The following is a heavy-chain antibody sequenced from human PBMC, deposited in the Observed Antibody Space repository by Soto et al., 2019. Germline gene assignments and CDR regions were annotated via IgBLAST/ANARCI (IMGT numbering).Heavy chain of an antibody. J-gene: IGHJ5*02. V-gene: IGHV1-18*01. CDR1: GYTFTSYG. CDR3: ARDPGPPRQLLPPNWFDP. Sequence: QVQLVQSGAEVKKPGASVKVSCKASGYTFTSYGISWVRQAPGQGLEWMGWISAYNGNTNYAQKLQGRVTMTTGTSTSTAYMELRRLRSDDTAVDYCARDPGPPRQLLPPNWFDPWGQGTLVTVSS. D-gene: IGHD2-8*02. CDR2: ISAYNGNT.